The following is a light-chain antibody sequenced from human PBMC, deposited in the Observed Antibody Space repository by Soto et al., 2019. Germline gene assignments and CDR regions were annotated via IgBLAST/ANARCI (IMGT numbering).Light chain of an antibody. CDR3: QQRHMWPIT. J-gene: IGKJ5*01. CDR2: GAS. Sequence: VLPQSPDTLSLSPGERAALSCSASQSVSSSYLAWYQQKPGQAPRLLIYGASSRATGIPDRFSGSGSGTDFTLTISSLEPEDSAVYYCQQRHMWPITFGQGTRLEIK. V-gene: IGKV3D-20*02. CDR1: QSVSSSY.